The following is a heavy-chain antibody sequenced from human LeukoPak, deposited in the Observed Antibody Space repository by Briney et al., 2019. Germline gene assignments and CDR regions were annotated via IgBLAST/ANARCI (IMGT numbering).Heavy chain of an antibody. Sequence: GGSLRLSCAASGFTVSSHYMSWVRQAPGKGLEWVSVIYSGGNTYYADSVKGRCTISRDNSMNTLYLQMNSLRAEDTAVYYCATGLPMVQGVIFGYWGQGTLVTVSS. J-gene: IGHJ4*02. CDR2: IYSGGNT. CDR3: ATGLPMVQGVIFGY. D-gene: IGHD3-10*01. CDR1: GFTVSSHY. V-gene: IGHV3-53*01.